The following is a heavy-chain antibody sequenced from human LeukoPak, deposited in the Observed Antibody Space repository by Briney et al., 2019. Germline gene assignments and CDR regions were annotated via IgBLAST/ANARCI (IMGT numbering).Heavy chain of an antibody. Sequence: GGSLRLSCAASGLTFSDYSMTWVRQAPGKGLEWVSAISGSGGSTYYADSVKGRFTISRDNSKNTLYLQMNSLRAEDTAVYYCAIAPTTVDYYYYYGMDVWGQGTTVTVSS. J-gene: IGHJ6*02. CDR1: GLTFSDYS. D-gene: IGHD4-23*01. CDR2: ISGSGGST. V-gene: IGHV3-23*01. CDR3: AIAPTTVDYYYYYGMDV.